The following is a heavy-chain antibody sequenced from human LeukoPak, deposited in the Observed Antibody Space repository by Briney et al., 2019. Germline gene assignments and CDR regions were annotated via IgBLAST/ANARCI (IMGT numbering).Heavy chain of an antibody. J-gene: IGHJ3*02. D-gene: IGHD6-19*01. CDR3: ARGQQWLDDAFDI. Sequence: SQTLSLTCAISGDSVSSNSAAWNWIRQSSSRGLEWLGRTYYRSKWYNDYAVSVKSRITINPDTSKNQFSLQLNSVTPEDTAVYYCARGQQWLDDAFDIWGQGTMVTVSS. V-gene: IGHV6-1*01. CDR1: GDSVSSNSAA. CDR2: TYYRSKWYN.